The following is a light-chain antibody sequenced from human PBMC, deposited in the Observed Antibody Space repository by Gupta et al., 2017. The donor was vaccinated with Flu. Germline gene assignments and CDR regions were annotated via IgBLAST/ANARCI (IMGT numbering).Light chain of an antibody. CDR1: GLGSKS. V-gene: IGLV3-1*01. Sequence: SSELTQAPSVSVSPGQTAYISCSGDGLGSKSVCWYQQKAGQSPKLVIYDDKRRPSGVPERFSASNSGHTATLTISDAQAFDEADYYCQAYDSKTWVFGGGTKLTVL. CDR2: DDK. CDR3: QAYDSKTWV. J-gene: IGLJ3*02.